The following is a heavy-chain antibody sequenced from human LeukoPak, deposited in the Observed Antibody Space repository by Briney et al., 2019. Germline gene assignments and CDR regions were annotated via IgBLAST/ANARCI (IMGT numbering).Heavy chain of an antibody. J-gene: IGHJ3*02. CDR3: ARDGYCSSTSCADAFDI. Sequence: SETLSLTCTVSGGSISSYYWSWIRQPPGKGLEWIGYIYYSGSTNYNPSLKSRVTISVDTSKNQFSLKLSSVTAADTAVYYCARDGYCSSTSCADAFDIWGQGTMVTVSS. V-gene: IGHV4-59*01. D-gene: IGHD2-2*03. CDR2: IYYSGST. CDR1: GGSISSYY.